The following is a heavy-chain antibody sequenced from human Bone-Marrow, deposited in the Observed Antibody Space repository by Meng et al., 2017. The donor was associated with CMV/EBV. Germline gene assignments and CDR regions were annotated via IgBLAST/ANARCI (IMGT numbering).Heavy chain of an antibody. J-gene: IGHJ4*02. CDR3: ARDQSYQDSSGPFDY. V-gene: IGHV1-2*02. Sequence: ASVKVSCKASGYIFTDYYIHWVRQAPGQSLEWMGWINPNTAGTNYAQKFQGRVTMTRDTSSSTAYMELSRVRSDDTAVYYCARDQSYQDSSGPFDYWGQGTPVTVSS. CDR1: GYIFTDYY. D-gene: IGHD3-22*01. CDR2: INPNTAGT.